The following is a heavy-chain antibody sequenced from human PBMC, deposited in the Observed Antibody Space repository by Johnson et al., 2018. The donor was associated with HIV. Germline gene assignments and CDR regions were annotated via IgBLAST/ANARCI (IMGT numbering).Heavy chain of an antibody. Sequence: VQLVESGGGLVQPGGSLRLSCAASGFTVTTKYMSWVRQAPGKGLEWVSVIYSGGSTYYADSVKGRFTISRDNSKNTLYLQMNSLRVEDTAVYYCASEVQGVLDIWGQGTMVTVAS. CDR2: IYSGGST. CDR3: ASEVQGVLDI. D-gene: IGHD3-10*01. V-gene: IGHV3-66*01. CDR1: GFTVTTKY. J-gene: IGHJ3*02.